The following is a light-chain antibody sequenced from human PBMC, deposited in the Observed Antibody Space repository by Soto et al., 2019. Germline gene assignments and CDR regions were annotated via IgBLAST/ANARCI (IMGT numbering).Light chain of an antibody. CDR1: SSDVGGYNF. J-gene: IGLJ1*01. V-gene: IGLV2-14*03. CDR3: SSYTSSSPHV. Sequence: QSALTQPASVSGSPGQSITISCTGTSSDVGGYNFVSWYQQHPGKVPKLMIFDVNSRPSGVSDRFSGSKSGNTASLTISGLQAEDEGDYYCSSYTSSSPHVFGSGTKLTVL. CDR2: DVN.